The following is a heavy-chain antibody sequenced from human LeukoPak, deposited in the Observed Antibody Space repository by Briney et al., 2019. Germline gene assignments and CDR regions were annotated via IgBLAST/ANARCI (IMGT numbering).Heavy chain of an antibody. CDR1: GYTFTSYY. J-gene: IGHJ5*02. Sequence: GASVKVSCKASGYTFTSYYMHWVRQAPGQGLEWMGIINLSGGSTSYAQKFQGRVTMTRDTSTSTVYMELSSLRSEDTAVYYCARDGRLRDRGNWFDPWGQGTLVTVSS. D-gene: IGHD1-26*01. CDR2: INLSGGST. CDR3: ARDGRLRDRGNWFDP. V-gene: IGHV1-46*01.